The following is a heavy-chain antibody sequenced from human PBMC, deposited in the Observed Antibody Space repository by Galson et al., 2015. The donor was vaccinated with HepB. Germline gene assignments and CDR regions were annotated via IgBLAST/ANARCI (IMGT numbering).Heavy chain of an antibody. CDR3: AKVPDGAVAGMWYYYGMDV. V-gene: IGHV3-23*01. Sequence: SLRLSCAASGFTCSSYAMSGVRQAPGKGLEWVSAISGSGGSTYYADSMKGRFTISRDNSKITLYLQMNSLRAEDTAVYYCAKVPDGAVAGMWYYYGMDVWGQGTTFPVSS. D-gene: IGHD6-19*01. J-gene: IGHJ6*02. CDR1: GFTCSSYA. CDR2: ISGSGGST.